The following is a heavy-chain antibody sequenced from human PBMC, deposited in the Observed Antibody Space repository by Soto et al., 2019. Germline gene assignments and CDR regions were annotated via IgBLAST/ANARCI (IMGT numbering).Heavy chain of an antibody. J-gene: IGHJ3*01. V-gene: IGHV3-23*01. CDR2: IRGDGGDT. CDR1: GFSDSDYD. D-gene: IGHD2-21*01. CDR3: AKDRRGGEYPAFDL. Sequence: ELQLLESGGGLVQPGGFLRLTCAASGFSDSDYDMGWVRQAPGKGLEWVSLIRGDGGDTYYAASVEGRLSTSRDTSENTVYLDMNFLRAEDTALYYCAKDRRGGEYPAFDLWGQGTMVTVSS.